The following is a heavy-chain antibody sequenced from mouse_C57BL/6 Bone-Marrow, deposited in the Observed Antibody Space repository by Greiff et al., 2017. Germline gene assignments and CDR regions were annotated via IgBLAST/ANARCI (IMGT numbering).Heavy chain of an antibody. CDR2: ISSGSSTI. V-gene: IGHV5-17*01. J-gene: IGHJ4*01. Sequence: EVKLEESGGGLVKPGGSLKLSCAASGFTFSDYGMHWVRQAPEKGLEWVAYISSGSSTIYYADTVKGRFTISRDNAKNTLLLQMTSLRSEDTAMYYCARPRGSSSLRAMDYWGQGTSVTVSS. CDR3: ARPRGSSSLRAMDY. D-gene: IGHD1-1*01. CDR1: GFTFSDYG.